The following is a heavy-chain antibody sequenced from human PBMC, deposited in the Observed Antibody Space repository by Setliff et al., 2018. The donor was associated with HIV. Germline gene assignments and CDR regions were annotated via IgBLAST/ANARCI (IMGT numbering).Heavy chain of an antibody. V-gene: IGHV1-69*13. Sequence: SVKVSCKASGGTFSSYAINWVRQAPGQGLEWTGGIIPIFGTANYAQKFQGRVTITADESTSTAYMELSSLRSEDTAVYYCASAHTVAGLGYYYYYMDVWGKGTTVTVS. J-gene: IGHJ6*03. CDR2: IIPIFGTA. CDR3: ASAHTVAGLGYYYYYMDV. D-gene: IGHD6-19*01. CDR1: GGTFSSYA.